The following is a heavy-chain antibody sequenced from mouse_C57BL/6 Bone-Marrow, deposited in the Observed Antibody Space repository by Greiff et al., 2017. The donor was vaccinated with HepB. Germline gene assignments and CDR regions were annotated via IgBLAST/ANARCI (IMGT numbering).Heavy chain of an antibody. D-gene: IGHD1-1*01. V-gene: IGHV1-64*01. CDR3: ASPYYYGSSLYYAMDY. Sequence: VKLQQPGAELVKPGASVKLSCKASGYTFTSYWMHWVKQRPGQGLEWIGMIHPNSGSTNYNEKFKSKATLTVDKSSSTAYMQLSSLTSEDSAVYYCASPYYYGSSLYYAMDYWGQGTSVTVSS. CDR2: IHPNSGST. CDR1: GYTFTSYW. J-gene: IGHJ4*01.